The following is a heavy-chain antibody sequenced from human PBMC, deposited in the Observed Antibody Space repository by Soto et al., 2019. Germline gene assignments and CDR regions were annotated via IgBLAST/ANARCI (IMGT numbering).Heavy chain of an antibody. CDR3: ARPLGHSGSYLYYFDY. CDR1: GGSISSSSYY. D-gene: IGHD1-26*01. V-gene: IGHV4-39*01. J-gene: IGHJ4*02. CDR2: IYYSGST. Sequence: QLQLQESGPGLVKPSETLSLTCTVSGGSISSSSYYWGWIRQPPGKGLEWIGSIYYSGSTYYNPSLKSRVTISVDTSKNQCSLKLSSVTAADTAVYYCARPLGHSGSYLYYFDYWGQGTLVTVSS.